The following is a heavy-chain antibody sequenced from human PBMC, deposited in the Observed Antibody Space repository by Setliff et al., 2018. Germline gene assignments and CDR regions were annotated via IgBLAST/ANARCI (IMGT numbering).Heavy chain of an antibody. CDR1: GFTFSGDW. V-gene: IGHV3-33*06. D-gene: IGHD2-15*01. J-gene: IGHJ3*02. CDR2: IWYDGSNK. Sequence: PGGSLRLSCAASGFTFSGDWMHWVRQAPGKGLEWVAVIWYDGSNKYYADSVKGRFTISRDNSKNTLFLQMNSLRAEDTAVYYCAKDSRYCSGGSCSEPDAFDIWGQGTMVTVSS. CDR3: AKDSRYCSGGSCSEPDAFDI.